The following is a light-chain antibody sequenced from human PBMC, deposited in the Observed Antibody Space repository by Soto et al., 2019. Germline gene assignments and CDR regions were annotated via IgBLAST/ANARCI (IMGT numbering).Light chain of an antibody. J-gene: IGLJ1*01. CDR2: DVS. V-gene: IGLV2-14*01. CDR3: SSYTSSSTHV. Sequence: QSALTQPASVSGSPGQSITISCTGTNSDIGGYNYVSWHQQHPGKVPKLMIYDVSKRPSGVSNRFSGSKSGDTASLTISGLQAEDEADYDCSSYTSSSTHVFGSGTKVTVL. CDR1: NSDIGGYNY.